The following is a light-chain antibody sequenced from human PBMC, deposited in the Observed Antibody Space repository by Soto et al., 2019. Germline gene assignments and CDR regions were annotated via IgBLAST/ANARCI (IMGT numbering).Light chain of an antibody. V-gene: IGKV4-1*01. CDR3: QQYYISPWT. Sequence: DIVMAQSPGSLALXXXXXXXIKVXXRRTVLHSSSNKNHLAWFQQKPGQPPTLLLYWASTRESGVPDRFSGSGSGTDFILTISSLQPEDVATYYCQQYYISPWTFGQGTKVDI. CDR2: WAS. J-gene: IGKJ1*01. CDR1: RTVLHSSSNKNH.